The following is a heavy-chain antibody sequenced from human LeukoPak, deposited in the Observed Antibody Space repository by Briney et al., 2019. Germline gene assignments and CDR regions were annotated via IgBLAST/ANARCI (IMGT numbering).Heavy chain of an antibody. CDR2: ISGSGGST. CDR1: GFTFSSYA. D-gene: IGHD3-3*01. CDR3: AKDGDDFWSGYSHGLDY. J-gene: IGHJ4*02. V-gene: IGHV3-23*01. Sequence: PGASLRLYCADSGFTFSSYAMSWVRQAPGKDLEWVSAISGSGGSTYYADSVKGRFTISRDNSKNTLYLQMNSLRAEDTAVYYCAKDGDDFWSGYSHGLDYWGQGTLVTVSS.